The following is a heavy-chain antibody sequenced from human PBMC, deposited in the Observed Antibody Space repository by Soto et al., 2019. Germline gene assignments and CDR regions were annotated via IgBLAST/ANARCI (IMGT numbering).Heavy chain of an antibody. Sequence: VQLLESGGALVQPGGSLRLSCAASGFTFSSYAIYWVRQAPGKGLEWVSTISNDGDRYYADSVEGRFTISRDNSKDTLYLQMNSLRVEDTAVYYCANPKYRGVVLNVWGQGTTVTVSS. CDR1: GFTFSSYA. CDR2: ISNDGDR. V-gene: IGHV3-23*01. CDR3: ANPKYRGVVLNV. J-gene: IGHJ6*02. D-gene: IGHD3-10*01.